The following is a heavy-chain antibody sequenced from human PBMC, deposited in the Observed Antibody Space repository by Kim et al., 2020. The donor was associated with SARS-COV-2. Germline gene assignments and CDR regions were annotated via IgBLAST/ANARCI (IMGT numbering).Heavy chain of an antibody. CDR2: INHSGST. D-gene: IGHD3-9*01. CDR1: GGSFSGYY. Sequence: SETLSLTCAVYGGSFSGYYWSWIRQPPGKGLEWIGEINHSGSTNYNPSLKSRVTISVDTSKNQFSLKLSSVTAADTAVYYCARPALRYFDWLANDAFDIWGQGTMVTVSS. J-gene: IGHJ3*02. CDR3: ARPALRYFDWLANDAFDI. V-gene: IGHV4-34*01.